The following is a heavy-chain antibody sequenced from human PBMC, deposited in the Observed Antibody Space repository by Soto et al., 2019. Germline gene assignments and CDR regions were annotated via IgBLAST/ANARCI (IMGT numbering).Heavy chain of an antibody. Sequence: GESLKISCKGSGYSFTSYWISWVRQMPGKGLEWMGRIDPSDSYTNYSPSFQGHVTISADKSISTAYLQWSSLKASDTAMYYCARYRSSSSVYYYGMDVWGQGTTVTVSS. CDR3: ARYRSSSSVYYYGMDV. J-gene: IGHJ6*02. D-gene: IGHD6-6*01. V-gene: IGHV5-10-1*01. CDR2: IDPSDSYT. CDR1: GYSFTSYW.